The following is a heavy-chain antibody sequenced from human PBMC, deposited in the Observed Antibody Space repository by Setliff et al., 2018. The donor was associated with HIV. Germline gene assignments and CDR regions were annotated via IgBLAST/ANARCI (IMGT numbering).Heavy chain of an antibody. CDR2: IRSKGYGGTT. V-gene: IGHV3-49*04. CDR3: TREGVTFDDYNYIDV. J-gene: IGHJ6*03. CDR1: GFTFGDYT. Sequence: QPGGSLRLSCTASGFTFGDYTLSWVRQAPGKRLEWVGLIRSKGYGGTTDYAASVKGRFTISRDDSKSFAYLQMNSLKTEDTAVYYCTREGVTFDDYNYIDVWGKGTTVTVSS. D-gene: IGHD2-21*02.